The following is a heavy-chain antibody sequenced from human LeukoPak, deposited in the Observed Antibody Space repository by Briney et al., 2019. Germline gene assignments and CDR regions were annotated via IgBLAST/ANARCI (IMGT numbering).Heavy chain of an antibody. CDR2: IYTGGST. CDR1: GGSISSYY. Sequence: SETLSLTCTVSGGSISSYYWSWIRQPAGKGLEWIGRIYTGGSTNYNPSLKSRVTMSVDTSKNQFSLKLSSVTAADTAVYYCARANYDYVWGSYRYIFYFDYWGQGTLVTVSS. CDR3: ARANYDYVWGSYRYIFYFDY. D-gene: IGHD3-16*02. V-gene: IGHV4-4*07. J-gene: IGHJ4*02.